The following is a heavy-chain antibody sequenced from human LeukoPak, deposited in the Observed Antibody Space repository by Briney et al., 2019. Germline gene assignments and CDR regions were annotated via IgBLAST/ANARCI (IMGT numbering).Heavy chain of an antibody. D-gene: IGHD6-19*01. CDR1: GYNFASYW. CDR2: IYPGDSDS. J-gene: IGHJ4*02. Sequence: GESLKISCKGSGYNFASYWIAWVRQMPGKGLEWMGFIYPGDSDSRYSPSFRGQVTMSADKSISTAYLQWSSLKASDTAMYYCARLGVAGVDYWGPGTLVTVSS. CDR3: ARLGVAGVDY. V-gene: IGHV5-51*01.